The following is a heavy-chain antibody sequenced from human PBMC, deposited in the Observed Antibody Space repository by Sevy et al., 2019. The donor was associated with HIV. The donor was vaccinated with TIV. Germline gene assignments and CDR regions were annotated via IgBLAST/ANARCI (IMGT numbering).Heavy chain of an antibody. D-gene: IGHD5-12*01. J-gene: IGHJ4*02. CDR1: GFTVSSNY. CDR2: IKQDESEK. CDR3: PREVGGYNWRPYYFDS. Sequence: GGSLRLSCAASGFTVSSNYMSWVRQTPGKGLEWVATIKQDESEKYYVDSVKGRFAISRDNGKNSVSLQMNGLRAEDTALYYCPREVGGYNWRPYYFDSWGQGTLVTVSS. V-gene: IGHV3-7*01.